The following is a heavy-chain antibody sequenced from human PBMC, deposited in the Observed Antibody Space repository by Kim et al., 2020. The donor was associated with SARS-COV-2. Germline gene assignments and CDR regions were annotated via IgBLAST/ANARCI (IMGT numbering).Heavy chain of an antibody. CDR2: INPSGGNT. D-gene: IGHD2-8*01. Sequence: GKVSCKASGYTFTSYYMHWVRQAPGQGLEWLGIINPSGGNTNYAQKFQGRVTMTRDTSTSTVYMELSSLRSEDTAVYYCARGRVSGGDDAFDIWGQGTMVTVSS. CDR3: ARGRVSGGDDAFDI. V-gene: IGHV1-46*01. J-gene: IGHJ3*02. CDR1: GYTFTSYY.